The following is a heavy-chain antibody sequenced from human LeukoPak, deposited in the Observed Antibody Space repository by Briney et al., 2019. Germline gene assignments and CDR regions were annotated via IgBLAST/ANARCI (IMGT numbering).Heavy chain of an antibody. Sequence: GTLRLSCAASGFTFSSYGMRWVRQAPGKGLEWVSGINWNGGSTGYADSVKGRFTISRDNAKNSLYLQMNSLRAEDTALYYCAKRGYSSSWYEGPYFDYWGQGTLVTVSS. V-gene: IGHV3-20*04. J-gene: IGHJ4*02. CDR1: GFTFSSYG. CDR3: AKRGYSSSWYEGPYFDY. D-gene: IGHD6-13*01. CDR2: INWNGGST.